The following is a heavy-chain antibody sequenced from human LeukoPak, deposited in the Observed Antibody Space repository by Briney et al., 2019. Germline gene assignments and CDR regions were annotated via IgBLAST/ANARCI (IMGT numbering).Heavy chain of an antibody. CDR3: AKELIPDYYYDRYYFDY. Sequence: PGGSPRLSCAASGFTFSSYGMHWVRQAPGKGLEWVAVISYDGSNKYYADSVKGRFTISRDNSKNTLYLQMNSLRAEDTAVYYCAKELIPDYYYDRYYFDYWGQGTLVTVSS. J-gene: IGHJ4*02. CDR1: GFTFSSYG. CDR2: ISYDGSNK. D-gene: IGHD3-22*01. V-gene: IGHV3-30*18.